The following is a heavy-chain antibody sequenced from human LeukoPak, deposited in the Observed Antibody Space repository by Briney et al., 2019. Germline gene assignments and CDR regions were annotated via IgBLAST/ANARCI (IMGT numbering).Heavy chain of an antibody. D-gene: IGHD6-19*01. CDR3: ARSLGWLADY. CDR2: INAGNGNT. J-gene: IGHJ4*02. V-gene: IGHV1-3*01. CDR1: GGTFSSYA. Sequence: ASVKVSCKASGGTFSSYAISWVRQAPGQGLEWMGWINAGNGNTKYSQKFQGRVTITRDTSASTAYMELSSLSSEDTAVYYCARSLGWLADYWGQGTLVTVSS.